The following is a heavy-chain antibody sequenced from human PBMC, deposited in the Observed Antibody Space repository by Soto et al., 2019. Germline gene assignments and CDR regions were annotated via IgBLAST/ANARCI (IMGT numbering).Heavy chain of an antibody. J-gene: IGHJ6*02. D-gene: IGHD4-4*01. Sequence: SETLSLTCTVSGGSISSYYWSWIRQPPGKGLEWIGYIYYSGSTNYNPSLKSRVTISVDTSKNQFSLKLSSGTAADTAVYYCARISNYDYYYYGMDVWGQGTTVTVSS. CDR3: ARISNYDYYYYGMDV. CDR2: IYYSGST. CDR1: GGSISSYY. V-gene: IGHV4-59*08.